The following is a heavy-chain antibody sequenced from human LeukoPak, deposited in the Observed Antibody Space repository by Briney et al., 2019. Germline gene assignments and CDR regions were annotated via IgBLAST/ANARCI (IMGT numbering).Heavy chain of an antibody. CDR1: GFTFNDAW. Sequence: GGSLRLSCVASGFTFNDAWMSWVRQSPGRGLEWVGRLKSKYDGGTTDYAAPVKGRFTISRDDSKNTVYLQMNSLKTEVTAFYYCATSALITGFWGRGALVIVSS. CDR3: ATSALITGF. D-gene: IGHD3-16*01. V-gene: IGHV3-15*01. CDR2: LKSKYDGGTT. J-gene: IGHJ4*02.